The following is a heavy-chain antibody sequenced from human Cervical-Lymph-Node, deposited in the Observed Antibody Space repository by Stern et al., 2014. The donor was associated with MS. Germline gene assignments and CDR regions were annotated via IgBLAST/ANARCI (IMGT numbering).Heavy chain of an antibody. CDR2: IWSDGSNK. D-gene: IGHD3-22*01. Sequence: MQLVESGGGVVQPGRSLRLSCAASGFTFSSYGMHWVRQAPGKGLAWVAVIWSDGSNKYYADSVKGRFTISRDNSKNTLYLQMNSLRAEDTAVYYCARDGNYYDSSGYYISVYYFDYWGQGTLVTVSS. CDR1: GFTFSSYG. J-gene: IGHJ4*02. V-gene: IGHV3-33*01. CDR3: ARDGNYYDSSGYYISVYYFDY.